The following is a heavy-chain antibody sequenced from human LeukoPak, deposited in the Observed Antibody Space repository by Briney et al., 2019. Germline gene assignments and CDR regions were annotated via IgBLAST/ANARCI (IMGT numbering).Heavy chain of an antibody. D-gene: IGHD6-13*01. CDR1: GFTFSDYY. Sequence: GGSLRLSCVASGFTFSDYYMSWLRPAPGKGREGVSDSSRTSIYTDYADSVKGRFTISRDNAKKSLYLQMNSLRAEDTAVYYCAREDGYRSSWYSDYWGQGTLVTVSS. J-gene: IGHJ4*02. CDR3: AREDGYRSSWYSDY. V-gene: IGHV3-11*05. CDR2: SSRTSIYT.